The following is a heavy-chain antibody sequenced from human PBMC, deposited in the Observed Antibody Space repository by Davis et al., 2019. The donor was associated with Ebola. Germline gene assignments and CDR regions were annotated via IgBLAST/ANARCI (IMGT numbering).Heavy chain of an antibody. Sequence: GESLKISCKGSGYSFTSYWIVWVRQMPGKGLECMGIIFPGDSDTRYSPSFQGQVTISADKSISTAYLQWSSLKASDTAMYYCARLVDPYSSSWLTYYFDYWGQGTLVTVSS. CDR1: GYSFTSYW. CDR3: ARLVDPYSSSWLTYYFDY. V-gene: IGHV5-51*01. CDR2: IFPGDSDT. D-gene: IGHD6-13*01. J-gene: IGHJ4*02.